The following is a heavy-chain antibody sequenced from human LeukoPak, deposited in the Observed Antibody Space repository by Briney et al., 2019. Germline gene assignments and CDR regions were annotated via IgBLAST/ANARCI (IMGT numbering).Heavy chain of an antibody. CDR1: GFTFSDYY. CDR2: ISSSGSTI. CDR3: ARVYCSSTSCYFFDY. Sequence: GGSLRLSCAASGFTFSDYYMSWIRQAPGKGLEWVSYISSSGSTIYYADSVKGRFTISRDNAKNSLYLQMNSLRAEDMAVYYCARVYCSSTSCYFFDYWGQGTLVTVSS. J-gene: IGHJ4*02. D-gene: IGHD2-2*01. V-gene: IGHV3-11*01.